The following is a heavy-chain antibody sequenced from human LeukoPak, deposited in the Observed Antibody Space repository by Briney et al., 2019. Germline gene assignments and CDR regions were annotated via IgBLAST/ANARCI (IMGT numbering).Heavy chain of an antibody. V-gene: IGHV3-23*01. D-gene: IGHD2-15*01. J-gene: IGHJ4*02. Sequence: PGGSLRLSCAASGFTFTTYAMSWVRQAPGKRLEWVSGVTGNGIHIWYADSVKGRFTISRDNSKNTVHLQMNSLRVDDTAVYYCVKGTAEYCTGVTCYEFDSWGQGTLVAVSS. CDR2: VTGNGIHI. CDR3: VKGTAEYCTGVTCYEFDS. CDR1: GFTFTTYA.